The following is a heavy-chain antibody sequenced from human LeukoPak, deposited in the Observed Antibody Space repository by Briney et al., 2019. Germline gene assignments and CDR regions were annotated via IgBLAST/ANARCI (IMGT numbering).Heavy chain of an antibody. V-gene: IGHV1-69*13. J-gene: IGHJ6*04. CDR1: GGTFSSYA. D-gene: IGHD1-26*01. Sequence: SVKVSCKASGGTFSSYAISWVRQDPGQGLEWMGGIIPIFGTAHYAQQFPGRVTITADESTSTAYMELSSLRSEDKDEYYCARNSGSYWRYGMDVWGKGTTVTVSS. CDR2: IIPIFGTA. CDR3: ARNSGSYWRYGMDV.